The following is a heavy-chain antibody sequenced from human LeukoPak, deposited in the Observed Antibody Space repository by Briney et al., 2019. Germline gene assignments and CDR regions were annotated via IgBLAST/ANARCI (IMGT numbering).Heavy chain of an antibody. CDR1: GYTFISYG. CDR3: ARDRDGRILTFDV. J-gene: IGHJ3*01. D-gene: IGHD5-24*01. V-gene: IGHV1-18*01. Sequence: ASVTVSCTASGYTFISYGMTWVRQAPGQGPEWMGWISAYNGNTNYAQKFQGRVTMTTDTSTSTGYMELMTLKPDDTSVYYCARDRDGRILTFDVWGQGTMVTVSS. CDR2: ISAYNGNT.